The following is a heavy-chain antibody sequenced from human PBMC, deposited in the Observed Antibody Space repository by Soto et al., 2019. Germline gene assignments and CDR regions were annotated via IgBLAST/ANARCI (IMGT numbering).Heavy chain of an antibody. J-gene: IGHJ4*02. D-gene: IGHD2-2*01. CDR1: GGSFSGYY. CDR3: ARCYGRNFDY. Sequence: QVQLQQWGAGLLKPSETLSLTCAVYGGSFSGYYWSWIRQPPGKGLEWIGEINHSGSTNYNPTLKSRVTISVDTAKNQFSLKLGSVTAADTAVYYCARCYGRNFDYWGQGTLVTVSS. CDR2: INHSGST. V-gene: IGHV4-34*01.